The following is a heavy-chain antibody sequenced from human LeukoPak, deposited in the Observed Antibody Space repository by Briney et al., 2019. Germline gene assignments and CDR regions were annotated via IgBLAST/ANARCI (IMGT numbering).Heavy chain of an antibody. CDR3: AREGANYGAGYFQH. Sequence: GGSLRLSCATSGFTFSSYSMNWVRQAPGKGLEWVSYISSSSTIYYADSVKGRFTISRDNAKNSLYLQMNSLRAEDTAVYYCAREGANYGAGYFQHWGQGTLVTVSS. CDR1: GFTFSSYS. CDR2: ISSSSTI. J-gene: IGHJ1*01. D-gene: IGHD4-17*01. V-gene: IGHV3-48*01.